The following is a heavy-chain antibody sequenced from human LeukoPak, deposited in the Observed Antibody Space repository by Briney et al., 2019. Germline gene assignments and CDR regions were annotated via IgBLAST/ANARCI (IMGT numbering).Heavy chain of an antibody. D-gene: IGHD1-1*01. J-gene: IGHJ5*02. CDR1: GFTFSSYA. CDR3: AKCTTGTMDWFDP. Sequence: PGGSLRLSCAPSGFTFSSYAMSWVHQAPGKGLEWVSAISGSGGSTYYADSVKGRFTISRDNSKNTLYLQMNSLRAEDTAVYYCAKCTTGTMDWFDPWGQGTLVTVSS. V-gene: IGHV3-23*01. CDR2: ISGSGGST.